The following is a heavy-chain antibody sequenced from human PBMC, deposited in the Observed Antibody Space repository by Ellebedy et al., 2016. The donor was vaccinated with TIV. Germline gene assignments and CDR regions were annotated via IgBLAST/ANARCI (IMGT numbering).Heavy chain of an antibody. D-gene: IGHD5-18*01. CDR1: GFTFSHAW. CDR2: IKSNTDGGAA. J-gene: IGHJ1*01. V-gene: IGHV3-15*01. Sequence: LSLTCAASGFTFSHAWMNWVRPAPGKGLEWVGRIKSNTDGGAADYAAPVKGRFTISRDDSKNTLYLQMNSLKTEDTAVYFCTTVYRYNYDSVWGQGALVTGSS. CDR3: TTVYRYNYDSV.